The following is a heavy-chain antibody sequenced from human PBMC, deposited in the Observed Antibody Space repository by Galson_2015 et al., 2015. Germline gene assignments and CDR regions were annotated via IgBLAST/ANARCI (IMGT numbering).Heavy chain of an antibody. CDR3: ARRFLLEDY. V-gene: IGHV3-48*03. J-gene: IGHJ4*02. CDR1: GFTFSNYE. CDR2: ISSSGNTI. Sequence: SLRLSCAVSGFTFSNYEMNWVRQAPGKGLEWISYISSSGNTIYYADSVKGRFTISRDNAKNSLYLQMNSLRAEDTAVYYCARRFLLEDYWGQGTLVTVSS.